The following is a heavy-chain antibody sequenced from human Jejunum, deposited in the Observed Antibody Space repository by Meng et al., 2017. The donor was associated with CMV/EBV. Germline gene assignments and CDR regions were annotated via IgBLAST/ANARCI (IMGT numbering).Heavy chain of an antibody. CDR1: GGSINNYY. D-gene: IGHD1-26*01. V-gene: IGHV4-4*07. J-gene: IGHJ4*02. CDR3: ARGPGASTREGFDH. CDR2: FYSSDTY. Sequence: QVQLEASGPGLVKPSGTLSLTCTVSGGSINNYYWSWIRQSAGKGLEWIGRFYSSDTYNYHPSLNSRVTMSLDTSKKQFSLILSSVTAADTARYYCARGPGASTREGFDHWGLGTLVTVSS.